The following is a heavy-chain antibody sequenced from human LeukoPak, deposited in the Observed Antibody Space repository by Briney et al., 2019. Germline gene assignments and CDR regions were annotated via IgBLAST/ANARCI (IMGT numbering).Heavy chain of an antibody. CDR3: AKDPRVGATNYFDY. CDR1: GFTFSSNA. CDR2: ISGSGGTT. V-gene: IGHV3-23*01. D-gene: IGHD1-26*01. J-gene: IGHJ4*02. Sequence: GGSLGLSCEASGFTFSSNAMSWVRQAPGKGLEWVSVISGSGGTTYYADSVKGRFTISRDNSKNTLYLQMNSLRVEDTAVYYCAKDPRVGATNYFDYWGQGTLVTVSS.